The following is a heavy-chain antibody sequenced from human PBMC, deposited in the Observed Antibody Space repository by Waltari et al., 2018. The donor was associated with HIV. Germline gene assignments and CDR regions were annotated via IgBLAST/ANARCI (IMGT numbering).Heavy chain of an antibody. Sequence: QVLLVQSGPEVKKPGASVKFSCKASGYHFTSYDINCVRQATGQGLEWMGWMTPSSGKTGYAQKFQGRVTMTRNTSISTAYMELSSLRSDDTAVYYCARGGYTYGDDYWGQGTLVTVSS. J-gene: IGHJ4*02. V-gene: IGHV1-8*02. CDR1: GYHFTSYD. CDR3: ARGGYTYGDDY. D-gene: IGHD5-18*01. CDR2: MTPSSGKT.